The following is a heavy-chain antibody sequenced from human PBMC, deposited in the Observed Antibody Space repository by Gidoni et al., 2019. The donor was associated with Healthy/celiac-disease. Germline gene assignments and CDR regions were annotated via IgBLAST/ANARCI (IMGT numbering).Heavy chain of an antibody. J-gene: IGHJ6*02. D-gene: IGHD3-3*01. V-gene: IGHV3-23*01. CDR2: ISGSGGST. CDR1: GFTFSSYA. CDR3: ARAHPITIFGVVTHYYYYYGMDV. Sequence: EVQLLESGGGLVQPGGSLRLSCAASGFTFSSYAMSWVRQAPGKGLEWVSAISGSGGSTYYADSVKGRFTISRDNSKNTLYLQMNSLRAEDTAVYYCARAHPITIFGVVTHYYYYYGMDVWGQGTTVTVSS.